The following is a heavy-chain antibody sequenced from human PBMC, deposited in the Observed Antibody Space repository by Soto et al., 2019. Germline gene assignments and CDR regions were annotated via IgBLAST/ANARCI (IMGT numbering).Heavy chain of an antibody. CDR2: ISYDGSNK. CDR1: GFTFSSYG. CDR3: AKGLYYYDSSGYPSDY. V-gene: IGHV3-30*18. J-gene: IGHJ4*02. Sequence: QVQLVESGGGVVQPGRSLRLSCAASGFTFSSYGMHWVRQAPGKGQEWVAVISYDGSNKYYADSVKGRFTISRDNSKNTLYLQMNSLRAEDTAVYYCAKGLYYYDSSGYPSDYWGQGTLVTVSS. D-gene: IGHD3-22*01.